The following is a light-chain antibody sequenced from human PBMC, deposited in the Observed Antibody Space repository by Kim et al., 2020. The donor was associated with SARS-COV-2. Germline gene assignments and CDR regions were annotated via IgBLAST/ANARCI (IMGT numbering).Light chain of an antibody. Sequence: ASVGDRVAITCRASQSISTWLAWYQQKPGKAPNLLIYGASTLQSGVPSRFSGSGSGTDFTLTINSLQPEDFATYYCQQANSFPWTFGQGTKVDIK. CDR1: QSISTW. CDR3: QQANSFPWT. CDR2: GAS. J-gene: IGKJ1*01. V-gene: IGKV1-12*01.